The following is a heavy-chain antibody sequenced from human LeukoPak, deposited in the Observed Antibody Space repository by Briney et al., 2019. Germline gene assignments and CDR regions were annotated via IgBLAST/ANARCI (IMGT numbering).Heavy chain of an antibody. CDR1: GGSISSSSYY. Sequence: SETLSLTCTVSGGSISSSSYYWGWIRQPPGKGLEWIGSIYYSGSTYYNPSLKSRVTISVDTSKNQFSLKLSSVTAADTAVYYCARHPYYGSGSSIINAFDIWGQGTMVTVSS. D-gene: IGHD3-10*01. CDR2: IYYSGST. V-gene: IGHV4-39*01. CDR3: ARHPYYGSGSSIINAFDI. J-gene: IGHJ3*02.